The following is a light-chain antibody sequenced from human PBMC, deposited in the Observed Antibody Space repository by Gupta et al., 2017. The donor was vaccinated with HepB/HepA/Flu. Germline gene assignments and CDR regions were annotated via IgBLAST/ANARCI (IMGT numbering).Light chain of an antibody. V-gene: IGLV1-40*01. CDR2: GNI. CDR1: TSNIGTGYD. CDR3: QSFDSSLSAVV. Sequence: SGLTQPPPVSGGPGPRVTISCTGSTSNIGTGYDVHWYQHLPGTAPKLLMYGNILRPSGVPARFSGSKSGTSASLAITGLQAEDEAYYYCQSFDSSLSAVVFGGGTKLTVL. J-gene: IGLJ2*01.